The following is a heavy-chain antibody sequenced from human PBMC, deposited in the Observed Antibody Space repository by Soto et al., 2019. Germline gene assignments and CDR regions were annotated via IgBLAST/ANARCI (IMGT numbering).Heavy chain of an antibody. V-gene: IGHV1-8*01. CDR2: MNPNSGNT. Sequence: ASVKVSCKASGYTFTSYDINWVRQATGQGLEWMGWMNPNSGNTGYAQKFQGRVTMTRNTSISTAYMELSSLRSEDTAVYYCARVRYRAMVTFDPWGQGTLVTVSS. CDR1: GYTFTSYD. J-gene: IGHJ5*02. CDR3: ARVRYRAMVTFDP. D-gene: IGHD5-18*01.